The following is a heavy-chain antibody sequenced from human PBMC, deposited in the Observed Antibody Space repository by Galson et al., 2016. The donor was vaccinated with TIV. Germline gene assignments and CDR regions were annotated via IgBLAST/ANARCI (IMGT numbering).Heavy chain of an antibody. D-gene: IGHD3-10*02. V-gene: IGHV3-21*01. CDR2: ITSTSNYI. J-gene: IGHJ3*02. CDR3: ARRGAYVSDALDI. CDR1: GFTFSSFT. Sequence: SLRLSCAASGFTFSSFTMNWVRQAPDRGLEWVSSITSTSNYIYYTDSVKSRFTISRDNAKNSLYLQINSLRVGDTAVYYCARRGAYVSDALDIWGQGTMVTVSS.